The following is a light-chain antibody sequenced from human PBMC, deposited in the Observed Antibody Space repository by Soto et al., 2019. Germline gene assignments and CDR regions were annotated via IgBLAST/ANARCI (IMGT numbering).Light chain of an antibody. V-gene: IGLV1-40*01. CDR1: SSNIGAGYD. Sequence: QSVLTQPPSVSGAPGQRVTISCTGTSSNIGAGYDVHWYQQLPGAAPKLLIYDNTNRPSGVPDRFSGSKSGASASLAITGLQAEDEADYYCQSYDNSFTVSRVFGSGTKLTVL. J-gene: IGLJ1*01. CDR2: DNT. CDR3: QSYDNSFTVSRV.